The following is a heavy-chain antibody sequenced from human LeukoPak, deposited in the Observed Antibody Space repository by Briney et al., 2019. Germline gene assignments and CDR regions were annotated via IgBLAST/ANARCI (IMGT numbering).Heavy chain of an antibody. CDR3: ARGYSSSWYSFSY. CDR2: INAGNGNT. J-gene: IGHJ4*02. CDR1: GYTFTSYA. Sequence: ASVKVSCKASGYTFTSYAMHWVRQAPGQRLEWMGWINAGNGNTKYSQKFQGRVTITRDTSASTAYMEPSSLRSEDTAVYYCARGYSSSWYSFSYWGQGTLVTVSS. D-gene: IGHD6-13*01. V-gene: IGHV1-3*01.